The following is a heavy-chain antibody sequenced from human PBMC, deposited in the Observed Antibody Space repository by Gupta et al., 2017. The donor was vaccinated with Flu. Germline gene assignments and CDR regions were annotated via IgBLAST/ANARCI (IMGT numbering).Heavy chain of an antibody. J-gene: IGHJ5*02. CDR2: IYWDDEK. D-gene: IGHD3-9*01. V-gene: IGHV2-5*02. Sequence: QITLKESGPTLVKPTQTLTLTCTFSGFSLSTSGVGVGWIRQPPGKALEWLALIYWDDEKRYSPSLKSRLTITKDTSKNQVVLTMTNMDPVDTATYYCAHSKIYYDILIHNWFDPWGQGTLVTVSS. CDR1: GFSLSTSGVG. CDR3: AHSKIYYDILIHNWFDP.